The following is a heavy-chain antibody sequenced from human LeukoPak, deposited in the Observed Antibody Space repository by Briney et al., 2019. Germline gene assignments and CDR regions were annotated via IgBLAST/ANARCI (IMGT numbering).Heavy chain of an antibody. CDR2: IIPIFGTA. CDR1: GGTFSSDA. Sequence: SVKVSCKASGGTFSSDAINWMRQAPGQGLEWMGGIIPIFGTANYAQKFQGRVTITADESTSTAYMELSSLRSEDTAVYYCVTTPGYSSGWYAFDIWGQGTMVTVSS. D-gene: IGHD6-19*01. V-gene: IGHV1-69*01. J-gene: IGHJ3*02. CDR3: VTTPGYSSGWYAFDI.